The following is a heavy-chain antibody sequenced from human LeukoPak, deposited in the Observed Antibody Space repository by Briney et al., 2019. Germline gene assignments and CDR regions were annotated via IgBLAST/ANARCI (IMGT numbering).Heavy chain of an antibody. CDR3: ARSRPVRGMDV. CDR2: IGMVGHP. J-gene: IGHJ6*02. Sequence: GGSLPLSCTAAGFTFSSYDMHWVRQSAGKGLEWVSGIGMVGHPYYPVSVKGRFTISRENAKTSLYLQMKSLRAGDTAVYYCARSRPVRGMDVWGQGTT. CDR1: GFTFSSYD. V-gene: IGHV3-13*05.